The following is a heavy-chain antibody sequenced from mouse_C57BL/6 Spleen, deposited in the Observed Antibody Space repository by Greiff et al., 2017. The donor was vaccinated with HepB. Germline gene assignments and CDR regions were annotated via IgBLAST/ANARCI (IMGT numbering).Heavy chain of an antibody. J-gene: IGHJ3*01. V-gene: IGHV7-3*01. Sequence: EVKVVESGGGLVQPGGSLSLSCAASGFTFTDYYMSWVRQPPGKALEWLGFIRNKANGYTTEYSASVKGRFTISRDNSQSILYLQMNALRAEDSATYYCARSSPWFAYWGQGTLVTVSA. CDR1: GFTFTDYY. CDR2: IRNKANGYTT. CDR3: ARSSPWFAY.